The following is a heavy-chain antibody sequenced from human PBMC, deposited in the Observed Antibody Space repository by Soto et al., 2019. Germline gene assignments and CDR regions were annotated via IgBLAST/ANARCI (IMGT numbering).Heavy chain of an antibody. CDR2: ISSSSSYI. Sequence: EVQLVESGGGLVTPGGSLRLTCAASGFTFSSYSMNWVRQAPGKGLEWVSSISSSSSYIYYVDSVKGRFTISRDNAKKSLDLPMTSLRAEDTAVCYCGRETSEEAFAIWGQGTMVTVSS. CDR1: GFTFSSYS. J-gene: IGHJ3*02. CDR3: GRETSEEAFAI. V-gene: IGHV3-21*02.